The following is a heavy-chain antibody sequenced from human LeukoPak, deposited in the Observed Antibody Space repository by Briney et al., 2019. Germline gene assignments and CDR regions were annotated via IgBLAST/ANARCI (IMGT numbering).Heavy chain of an antibody. Sequence: SETLSLTCAVYGGSFSGYYWSWIRQPPGKGLEWIGYIYYSGSTNYNPSLKSRVTISVDTSKNQFSLKLSSVTAADTAVYYCARGGEYSYGPTLDYWGQGTLATVSS. V-gene: IGHV4-59*01. CDR1: GGSFSGYY. CDR2: IYYSGST. J-gene: IGHJ4*02. CDR3: ARGGEYSYGPTLDY. D-gene: IGHD5-18*01.